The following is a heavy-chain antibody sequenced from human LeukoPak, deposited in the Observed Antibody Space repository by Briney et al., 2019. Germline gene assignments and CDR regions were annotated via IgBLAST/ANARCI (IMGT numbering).Heavy chain of an antibody. D-gene: IGHD2-21*01. V-gene: IGHV3-21*04. CDR1: GFTFSSYS. J-gene: IGHJ4*02. Sequence: GALRLSCAASGFTFSSYSMNWVRQAPGKGLEWVSSISSSSSYIYYADSVKGRFTISRDNAKNSLYLQMDSLRLEDAAVYFCARAPVTSCRGAYCYPFDYWGQGTQVTVSS. CDR2: ISSSSSYI. CDR3: ARAPVTSCRGAYCYPFDY.